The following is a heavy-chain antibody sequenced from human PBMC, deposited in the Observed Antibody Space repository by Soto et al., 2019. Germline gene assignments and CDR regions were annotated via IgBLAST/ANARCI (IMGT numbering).Heavy chain of an antibody. J-gene: IGHJ5*02. D-gene: IGHD3-22*01. CDR3: AKAFDSSGYDNWFDP. V-gene: IGHV3-23*01. Sequence: GGSLRLSCAASGFTFSSYAMSWVRQAPGKGLEWVSAISGSGGSTYYADYVKGRFTISRDNSKNTLYLQMNSLRAEDTAVYYCAKAFDSSGYDNWFDPWGQGTLVTVSS. CDR1: GFTFSSYA. CDR2: ISGSGGST.